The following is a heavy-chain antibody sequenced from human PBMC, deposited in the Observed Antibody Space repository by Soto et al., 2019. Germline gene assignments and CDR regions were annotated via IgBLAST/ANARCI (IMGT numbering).Heavy chain of an antibody. CDR1: GYTFTSYG. CDR3: AREGGYSSSWSTSSYYYYGMDV. Sequence: QVQLVQSGAEVKKPGASVKVSCKASGYTFTSYGISWVRQAPGQGLEWMGWISAYNGNTNYAQKLQGRVTMTTDTSTSTAYMELRSLSSDDTDVYYCAREGGYSSSWSTSSYYYYGMDVWGQGTTVTVSS. CDR2: ISAYNGNT. V-gene: IGHV1-18*01. D-gene: IGHD6-13*01. J-gene: IGHJ6*02.